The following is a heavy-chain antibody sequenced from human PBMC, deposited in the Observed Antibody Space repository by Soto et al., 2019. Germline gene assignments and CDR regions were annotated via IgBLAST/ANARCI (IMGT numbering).Heavy chain of an antibody. CDR3: AKPENSSPYYYYYGMDV. CDR2: ISGSGGST. CDR1: GFTFSSYA. J-gene: IGHJ6*02. Sequence: GSLRLSCAASGFTFSSYAMSWVRQAPGKGLEWVSAISGSGGSTYYADSVKGRFTISRDNSKNTLYLQMNSLRAEDTAVYYCAKPENSSPYYYYYGMDVWGQGTTVTVSS. V-gene: IGHV3-23*01. D-gene: IGHD6-13*01.